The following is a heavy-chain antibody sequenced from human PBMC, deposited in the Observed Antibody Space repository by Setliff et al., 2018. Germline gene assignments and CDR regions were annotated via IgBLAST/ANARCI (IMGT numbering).Heavy chain of an antibody. V-gene: IGHV3-64*01. D-gene: IGHD3-16*01. J-gene: IGHJ3*02. CDR3: ARIAEYDTIDI. CDR2: ISSNGGRM. Sequence: EASVKVSCAASGFTFISYAMHWVRQAPGKGLEYVSAISSNGGRMSYANSVKGRFIISRDISKNTLYLQMGSLRAEDTAVYYCARIAEYDTIDIWGQGTMVTVSS. CDR1: GFTFISYA.